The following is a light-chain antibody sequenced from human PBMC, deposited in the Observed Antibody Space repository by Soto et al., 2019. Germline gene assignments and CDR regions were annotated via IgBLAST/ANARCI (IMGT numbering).Light chain of an antibody. CDR2: GAS. CDR3: QQYGNSLPWT. CDR1: RSVSNNY. V-gene: IGKV3-20*01. Sequence: EIVLTQSPGTLSLSPGERATLSCRASRSVSNNYLGWYQQKPGQAPRLLVYGASRRATGIPDRFSGSGSGTDFTLTISGLEAEDFAVYYCQQYGNSLPWTFGQGTKVDIK. J-gene: IGKJ1*01.